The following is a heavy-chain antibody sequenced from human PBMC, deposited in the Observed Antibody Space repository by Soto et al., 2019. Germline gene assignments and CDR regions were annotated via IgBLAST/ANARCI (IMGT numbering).Heavy chain of an antibody. J-gene: IGHJ6*02. V-gene: IGHV3-23*01. CDR3: ASAAREYYYYGMDV. CDR1: GFTFSSYA. Sequence: GSLRLSCAASGFTFSSYAMSWVRQAPGKGLEWVSGIRGSGGSTYYADSVKGRFTISRDNSKNMLYLQMNSLRAEDTAVYYCASAAREYYYYGMDVWGQGTTVTVSS. CDR2: IRGSGGST.